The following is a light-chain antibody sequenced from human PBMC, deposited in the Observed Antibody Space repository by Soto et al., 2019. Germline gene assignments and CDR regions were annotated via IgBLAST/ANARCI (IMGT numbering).Light chain of an antibody. Sequence: DIQMSQSPSSLSASVGDRVTITCRASQGIEDALGWYQQKPGKAPKRLIYGASSLQSGVPSRFSGSGSGTDFTLTISRLEPEDFAVYHCQQYDSSPTFGQGTKVDI. V-gene: IGKV1-17*01. J-gene: IGKJ1*01. CDR3: QQYDSSPT. CDR1: QGIEDA. CDR2: GAS.